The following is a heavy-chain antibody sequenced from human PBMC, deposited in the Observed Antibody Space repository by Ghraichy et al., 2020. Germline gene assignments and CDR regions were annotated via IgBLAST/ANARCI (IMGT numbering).Heavy chain of an antibody. CDR3: ARESNWGSAY. J-gene: IGHJ4*02. Sequence: GGSLRLSCAASGFSLSDFGMNWVRQTPGKGLEWLSYISGSSSTIYYADSVKGRFTISRDNAKNSLYLQVNSLRDEDTAVYYCARESNWGSAYWGQGTLVTVSS. CDR1: GFSLSDFG. V-gene: IGHV3-48*02. CDR2: ISGSSSTI. D-gene: IGHD7-27*01.